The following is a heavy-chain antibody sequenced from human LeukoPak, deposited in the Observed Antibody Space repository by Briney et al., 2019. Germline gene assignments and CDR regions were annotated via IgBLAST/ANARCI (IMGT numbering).Heavy chain of an antibody. CDR1: GGTFSSYA. V-gene: IGHV1-69*05. J-gene: IGHJ4*02. Sequence: SVKVSCKASGGTFSSYAISWVRQPPGQGLDWMGGIIPIFGTANSAQKFQGRVTITTDESTSTAYMELSSLRSEDTAVYYCARQDTAMVTADDWGQGTLVTVSS. CDR2: IIPIFGTA. CDR3: ARQDTAMVTADD. D-gene: IGHD5-18*01.